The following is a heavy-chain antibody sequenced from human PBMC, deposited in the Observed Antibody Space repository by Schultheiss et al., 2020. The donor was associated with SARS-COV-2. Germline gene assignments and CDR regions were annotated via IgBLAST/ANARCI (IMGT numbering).Heavy chain of an antibody. CDR3: AKAPLPVAGRGYYFDY. J-gene: IGHJ4*02. CDR2: ISWNSGSI. D-gene: IGHD6-19*01. Sequence: GGSLRLSCAASGFAFHDYAMNWVRQAPGKGLEWVSGISWNSGSIGYADSVKGRFTISRDNAKNSLYLQMNSLRAEDTALYYCAKAPLPVAGRGYYFDYWGQGTLVTVSS. V-gene: IGHV3-9*01. CDR1: GFAFHDYA.